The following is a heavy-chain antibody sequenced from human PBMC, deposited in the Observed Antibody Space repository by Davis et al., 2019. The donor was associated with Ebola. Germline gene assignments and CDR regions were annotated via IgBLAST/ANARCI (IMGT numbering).Heavy chain of an antibody. J-gene: IGHJ6*02. CDR1: GFTFSSYA. V-gene: IGHV3-23*01. CDR3: ASSSIAARPGYYYGMDV. CDR2: ISGSGGST. Sequence: GGSLRLSCAASGFTFSSYAMSWVRQAPGKGLEWVSAISGSGGSTYYADSVKGRFSISRDNSKNSLYLQMNSLRAKDTAVYYCASSSIAARPGYYYGMDVWGQGTTVTVSS. D-gene: IGHD6-6*01.